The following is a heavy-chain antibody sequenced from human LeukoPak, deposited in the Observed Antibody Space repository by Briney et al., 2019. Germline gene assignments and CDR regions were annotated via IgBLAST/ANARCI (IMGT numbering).Heavy chain of an antibody. CDR2: ISGSGGST. J-gene: IGHJ4*02. CDR1: GFTFSSYA. Sequence: PGGSLRLSCAASGFTFSSYAMSWVRQAPGKGLEWVSAISGSGGSTYYADSVKGRFTISRDNSKNTLYPQMNSLRAEDTAVYYCIVVVVAADIDYWGQGTLVTVSS. D-gene: IGHD2-15*01. V-gene: IGHV3-23*01. CDR3: IVVVVAADIDY.